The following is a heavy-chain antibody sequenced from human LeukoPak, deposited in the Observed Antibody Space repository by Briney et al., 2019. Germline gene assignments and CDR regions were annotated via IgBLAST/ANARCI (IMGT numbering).Heavy chain of an antibody. CDR1: GGTFSSYA. CDR2: IIPILGIA. J-gene: IGHJ5*02. D-gene: IGHD4-4*01. CDR3: ARFDDYNSFSRHPSFDP. V-gene: IGHV1-69*04. Sequence: SVKVSCKASGGTFSSYAISWVRQAPGQGLEWMGRIIPILGIANYAQKFQGRVTITADKSTSTAYMELSSLRSEDTAVYYCARFDDYNSFSRHPSFDPWGQGTLVTVSS.